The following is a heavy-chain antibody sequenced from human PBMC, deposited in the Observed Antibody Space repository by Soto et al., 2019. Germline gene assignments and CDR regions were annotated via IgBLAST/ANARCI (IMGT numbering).Heavy chain of an antibody. D-gene: IGHD5-12*01. CDR3: ASLVAANSF. CDR1: GGSISSYY. V-gene: IGHV4-59*01. CDR2: IYYSGST. J-gene: IGHJ4*02. Sequence: QVQLQESGPGLVKPSETLSLTCTVSGGSISSYYWSWIRQPPGKGLEWIGYIYYSGSTNYNPSLKSRVNISVXXXXXXXSXXXXXXXXXXXXXXXXASLVAANSFWGQGTLVTVSS.